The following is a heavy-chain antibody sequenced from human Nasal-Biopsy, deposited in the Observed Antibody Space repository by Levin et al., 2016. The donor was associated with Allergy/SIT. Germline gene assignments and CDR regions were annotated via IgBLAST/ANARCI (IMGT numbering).Heavy chain of an antibody. Sequence: SGPTLVKPTQTLTLTCTFSGFSLNTRGVGVGWIRQPPGKALEWLALIYWDDDKRYSPSLRNRLTITKDTSKNQVVLTLTNMAPVDTATYYCAHETDVLGTGGFDPWGQGTLVTVSS. J-gene: IGHJ5*02. V-gene: IGHV2-5*02. CDR1: GFSLNTRGVG. CDR3: AHETDVLGTGGFDP. CDR2: IYWDDDK. D-gene: IGHD2-8*02.